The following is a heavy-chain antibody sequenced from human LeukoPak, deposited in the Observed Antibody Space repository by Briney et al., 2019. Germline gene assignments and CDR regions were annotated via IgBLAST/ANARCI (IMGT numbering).Heavy chain of an antibody. Sequence: GGSLRLSCAASGFTFSSYWMHWVRQAPGKGLVWVSRIQTDGSSTNYADSVKGRFTISRDDAKNSLYLQMNSLRAEDTAVYYCARAGYYGSGSYGDYWGQGTLVTVSS. CDR2: IQTDGSST. V-gene: IGHV3-74*01. D-gene: IGHD3-10*01. CDR1: GFTFSSYW. CDR3: ARAGYYGSGSYGDY. J-gene: IGHJ4*02.